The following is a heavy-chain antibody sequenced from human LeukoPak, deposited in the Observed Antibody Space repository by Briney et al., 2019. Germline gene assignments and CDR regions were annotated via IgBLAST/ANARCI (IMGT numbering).Heavy chain of an antibody. CDR3: ARGGPGYSSDHFDY. D-gene: IGHD6-19*01. CDR1: GFTFSSYW. Sequence: GGSLRLSCAASGFTFSSYWMSWVRQAPGKGLEWVANIKQDGSEKYYVDSVKGRFTISRDNAKNSLYLQMNSLRAEDTAVYYCARGGPGYSSDHFDYWGQGTLVTVSS. J-gene: IGHJ4*02. CDR2: IKQDGSEK. V-gene: IGHV3-7*01.